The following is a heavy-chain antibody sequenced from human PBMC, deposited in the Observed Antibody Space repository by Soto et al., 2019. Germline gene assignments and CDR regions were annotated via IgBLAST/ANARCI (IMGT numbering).Heavy chain of an antibody. V-gene: IGHV3-30*03. J-gene: IGHJ4*02. CDR3: ARDRFHSSSSKDY. CDR2: ITDDADNK. Sequence: PGGSLRLSCAASGFSISRHTMHWVRQAPGRGLEYVASITDDADNKFYADSVKGRFTISRDNSKNTLYLQMNSLRVDDMAVYYCARDRFHSSSSKDYWGQGTLVTVSS. D-gene: IGHD6-6*01. CDR1: GFSISRHT.